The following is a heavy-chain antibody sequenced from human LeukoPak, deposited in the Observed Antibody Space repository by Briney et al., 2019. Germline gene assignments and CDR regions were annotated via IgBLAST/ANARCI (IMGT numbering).Heavy chain of an antibody. V-gene: IGHV3-74*01. CDR1: GFTFSSYW. Sequence: GGSLRLSCAASGFTFSSYWMHWVRQAPGKGLLWVSRINSDGSRTNYADSVKGRFTISRDNAKNTLYLQMSSLRAEDTAVYYCARVLTGSWDWFDPWGQGTLVTVSS. J-gene: IGHJ5*02. D-gene: IGHD2-8*02. CDR2: INSDGSRT. CDR3: ARVLTGSWDWFDP.